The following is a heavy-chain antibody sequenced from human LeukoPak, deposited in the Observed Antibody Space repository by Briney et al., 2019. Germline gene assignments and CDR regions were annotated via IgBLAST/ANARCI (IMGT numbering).Heavy chain of an antibody. CDR3: ARDSDYYDSGGYYNDHDAFDI. D-gene: IGHD3-22*01. J-gene: IGHJ3*02. CDR1: GYTFTGYY. V-gene: IGHV1-18*04. CDR2: ISAYNGNT. Sequence: ASVKVSCKASGYTFTGYYMHWVRQAPGQGLEWMGWISAYNGNTNYAQKLQGRVTMTTDTSTSTAYMELRSLRSDDTAVYYCARDSDYYDSGGYYNDHDAFDIWGQGTMVTVSS.